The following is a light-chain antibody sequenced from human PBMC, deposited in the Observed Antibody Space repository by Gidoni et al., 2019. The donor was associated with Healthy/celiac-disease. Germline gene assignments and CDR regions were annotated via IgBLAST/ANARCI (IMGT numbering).Light chain of an antibody. CDR1: QSVSSY. Sequence: EIVLPQSTATLSLSPGERSTLSCRASQSVSSYLDWSQQKPGQDPRLLISDASNRATGIPARCSGSGSGTDFTLTISSLEPEDFAVYYCQQRSNWLSLTFGGGTKVEIK. CDR3: QQRSNWLSLT. CDR2: DAS. V-gene: IGKV3-11*01. J-gene: IGKJ4*01.